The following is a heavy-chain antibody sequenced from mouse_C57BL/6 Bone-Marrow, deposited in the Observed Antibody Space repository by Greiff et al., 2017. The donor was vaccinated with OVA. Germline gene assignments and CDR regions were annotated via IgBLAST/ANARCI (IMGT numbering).Heavy chain of an antibody. J-gene: IGHJ4*01. CDR2: ISDGGSYT. Sequence: EVMLVESGGGLVKPGGSLKLSCAASGFTFSSYAMSWVRQTPEKRLEWVATISDGGSYTYYPDNVKGRFTISRDNAKNNLYLQMSHLKSEDTAMYYCARRGTYYGSSYGAMDYWGQGTSVTVSS. CDR1: GFTFSSYA. V-gene: IGHV5-4*03. D-gene: IGHD1-1*01. CDR3: ARRGTYYGSSYGAMDY.